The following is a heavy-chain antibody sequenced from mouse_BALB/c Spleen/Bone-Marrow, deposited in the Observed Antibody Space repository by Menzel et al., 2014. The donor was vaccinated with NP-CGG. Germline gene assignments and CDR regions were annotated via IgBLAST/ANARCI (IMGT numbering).Heavy chain of an antibody. J-gene: IGHJ2*01. V-gene: IGHV1S81*02. CDR3: ARWAGNGGY. CDR1: GYTFTSYW. D-gene: IGHD3-3*01. CDR2: INPSNGRT. Sequence: QVHLQQPGAELVKPGASVKLSCKASGYTFTSYWMHWVKQRPGQGLEWIGEINPSNGRTNYNEKFKSKATLTVDKSSSTAYMQLSILTSEDSAVYYCARWAGNGGYWSQGPTLTVPS.